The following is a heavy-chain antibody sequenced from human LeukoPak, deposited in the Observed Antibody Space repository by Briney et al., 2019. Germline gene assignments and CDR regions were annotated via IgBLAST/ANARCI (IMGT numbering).Heavy chain of an antibody. D-gene: IGHD5/OR15-5a*01. CDR3: ARHETVSKLGAFDI. Sequence: SETLSLTCTVSGGSISSSSYYWGWIRQPPGKGLEWIGSIYYSGSTYYNPSLKSRVTISVDTSKNQFSLRLSSVTAADTAVYYCARHETVSKLGAFDIWGQGTMVIVSS. J-gene: IGHJ3*02. V-gene: IGHV4-39*07. CDR1: GGSISSSSYY. CDR2: IYYSGST.